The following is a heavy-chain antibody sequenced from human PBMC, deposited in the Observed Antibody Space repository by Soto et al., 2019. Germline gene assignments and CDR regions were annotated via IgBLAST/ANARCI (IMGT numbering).Heavy chain of an antibody. CDR2: IYYSGST. CDR1: GGCISSSSYY. Sequence: SQTLSLTCTVSGGCISSSSYYWGWIRQPPGKGLEWIGSIYYSGSTYYNPSLKSRVTISVDTSKNHFSLKLSSVTAADTAVYYCARPRSVAVSMDYWGQGTLVTV. CDR3: ARPRSVAVSMDY. D-gene: IGHD6-19*01. J-gene: IGHJ4*02. V-gene: IGHV4-39*02.